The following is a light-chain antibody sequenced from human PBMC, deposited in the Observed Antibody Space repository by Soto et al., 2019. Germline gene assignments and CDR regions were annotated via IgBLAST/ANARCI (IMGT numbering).Light chain of an antibody. V-gene: IGLV2-14*01. CDR3: SSYTSSNTVV. CDR1: SSDVGGYKY. Sequence: QSALTQPASVSGSPGQSITISCTRTSSDVGGYKYVSWYQQHPGKAPKLMIYEVSNRPSGVSNRFSASKSVNTASLTISGLQAEDEADYYCSSYTSSNTVVFGGGTKVTVL. CDR2: EVS. J-gene: IGLJ2*01.